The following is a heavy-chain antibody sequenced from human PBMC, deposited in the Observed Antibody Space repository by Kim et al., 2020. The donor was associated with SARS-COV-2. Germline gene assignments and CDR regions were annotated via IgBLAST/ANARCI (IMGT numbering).Heavy chain of an antibody. CDR2: MYSDGST. Sequence: GGSLRLSCAASGFSVSSNYMSWVRQAPGRGLEWVSVMYSDGSTNFADSVESRFTISRDNSKNTLYLQMNSLIVEDTAVYYCARVDVSGDYYFCCGSYMQRGKDVDAWGQGALVTVAS. V-gene: IGHV3-53*01. J-gene: IGHJ5*02. CDR1: GFSVSSNY. D-gene: IGHD3-10*01. CDR3: ARVDVSGDYYFCCGSYMQRGKDVDA.